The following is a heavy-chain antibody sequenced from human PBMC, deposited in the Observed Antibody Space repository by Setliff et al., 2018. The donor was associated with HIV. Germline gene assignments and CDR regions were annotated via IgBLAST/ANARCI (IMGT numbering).Heavy chain of an antibody. J-gene: IGHJ4*02. CDR1: GSIFSISY. CDR3: APDRFFVANY. CDR2: ISSDGSTT. D-gene: IGHD2-8*01. Sequence: GGSLRLSCAATGSIFSISYMHWVRQAPGRGLEWVSLISSDGSTTTYADSVKGRFTVYRDNARNTLYLQMNSLRPDDTAVSYCAPDRFFVANYWGPGTLVTVSS. V-gene: IGHV3-74*03.